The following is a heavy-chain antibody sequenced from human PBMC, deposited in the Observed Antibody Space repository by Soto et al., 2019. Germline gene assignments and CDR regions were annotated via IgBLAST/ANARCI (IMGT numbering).Heavy chain of an antibody. V-gene: IGHV3-48*02. D-gene: IGHD3-22*01. CDR1: GFTFSSYS. CDR3: ARDSQPTWYYYDSSGYHYGMDV. J-gene: IGHJ6*02. Sequence: EVQLVESGGGLVQPGGSLRLSYAASGFTFSSYSMNWVRQAPGKGLEWVSYISSSSSTIYYADSVKGRFTISRDNAKNSLYLQMNSLRDEDTAVYYCARDSQPTWYYYDSSGYHYGMDVWGQGTTVTVSS. CDR2: ISSSSSTI.